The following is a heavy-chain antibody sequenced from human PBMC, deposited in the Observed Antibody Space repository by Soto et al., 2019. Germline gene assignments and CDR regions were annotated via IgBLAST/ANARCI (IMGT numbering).Heavy chain of an antibody. V-gene: IGHV4-34*01. Sequence: PSETLSLTCAVYGGSFSGYYWSWIRQPPGKGLEWIGEINHSGSTNYNPSLKSRVTISVDTSKNQFSLKLSSVTAADTAVYYCTKQQLVIGSWYYYGMDVWGQGTTVTVSS. CDR1: GGSFSGYY. CDR2: INHSGST. J-gene: IGHJ6*02. CDR3: TKQQLVIGSWYYYGMDV. D-gene: IGHD6-13*01.